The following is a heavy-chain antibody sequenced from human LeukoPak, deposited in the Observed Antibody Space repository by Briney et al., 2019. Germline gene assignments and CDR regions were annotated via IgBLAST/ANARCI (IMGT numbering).Heavy chain of an antibody. CDR3: ARDLGYCSGGSCYSGPFDY. CDR2: ISAYNGNT. J-gene: IGHJ4*02. Sequence: ASVKVSCKASGYTFTSYGISWVRQAPGQGLEWMGWISAYNGNTNYAQKLQGRVTMTTDTSTSTAYMELRSLRSDDTAVYYCARDLGYCSGGSCYSGPFDYWGQGTLVTVSS. D-gene: IGHD2-15*01. V-gene: IGHV1-18*01. CDR1: GYTFTSYG.